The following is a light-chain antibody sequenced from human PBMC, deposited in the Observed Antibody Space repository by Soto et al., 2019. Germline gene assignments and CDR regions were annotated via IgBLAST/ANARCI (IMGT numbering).Light chain of an antibody. CDR3: QQRSTWPSRT. Sequence: EIVLTQSPAPLSLSPGERATLSCRASQSVGSDLAWYQQKPGQAPRLLIYDASSRATGIPARFSGSGSGTDFTLTISSLEPEDFAVLHCQQRSTWPSRTFGGGTKVEIQ. J-gene: IGKJ4*01. CDR1: QSVGSD. V-gene: IGKV3-11*01. CDR2: DAS.